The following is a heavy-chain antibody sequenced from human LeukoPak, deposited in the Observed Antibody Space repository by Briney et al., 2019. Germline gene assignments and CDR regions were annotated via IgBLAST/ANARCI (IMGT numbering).Heavy chain of an antibody. D-gene: IGHD3-10*01. Sequence: PGGSLRLSCAASGFTFSSYWMSWVREAPGKGLEWVANIKQEGSEKYYVDSVKGRFTFSRDNAKNSLYLQMKSLRAEDTAVYYCARVLYYYGSGTAPCWFDPWGQGTLVTVSS. CDR3: ARVLYYYGSGTAPCWFDP. CDR1: GFTFSSYW. CDR2: IKQEGSEK. J-gene: IGHJ5*02. V-gene: IGHV3-7*04.